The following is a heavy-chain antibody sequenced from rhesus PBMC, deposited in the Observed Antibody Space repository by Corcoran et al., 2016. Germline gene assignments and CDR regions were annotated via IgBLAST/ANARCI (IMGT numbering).Heavy chain of an antibody. J-gene: IGHJ4*01. V-gene: IGHV3S25*01. D-gene: IGHD6-25*01. CDR1: GFTCRTYN. CDR2: LTTGGDST. Sequence: EVQLVEAGGGLVPPGGALRLVCAASGFTCRTYNMYGVRQAPGEGLESISGLTTGGDSTYYADSVKGRFTIPRDNSKNTLYLQMNSLRAEDTAVYYCATRKGQGDYWGPGVLVTVSS. CDR3: ATRKGQGDY.